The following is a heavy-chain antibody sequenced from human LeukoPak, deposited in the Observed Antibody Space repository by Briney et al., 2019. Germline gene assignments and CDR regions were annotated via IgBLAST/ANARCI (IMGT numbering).Heavy chain of an antibody. CDR1: GFTFDDYA. V-gene: IGHV3-9*01. J-gene: IGHJ4*02. CDR2: ISWNSGSI. CDR3: AKGYSSSWYGVDY. Sequence: GGSLRLSCAASGFTFDDYAMHWVRQAPGKGLEWVSGISWNSGSIGYADSVKGRFTISRDNAKNSLYLQMNSLRAEDTALYYCAKGYSSSWYGVDYWGQGTLVTVSS. D-gene: IGHD6-13*01.